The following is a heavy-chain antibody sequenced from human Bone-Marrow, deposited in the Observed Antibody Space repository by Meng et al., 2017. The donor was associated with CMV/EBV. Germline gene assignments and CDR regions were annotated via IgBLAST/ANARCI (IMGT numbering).Heavy chain of an antibody. J-gene: IGHJ4*02. CDR3: ARDTGSLVYFDY. CDR2: ISASSSYI. Sequence: GGSLRLSCSASGFTFSDYNMNWVRQAPGKGLEWVSTISASSSYIYYADSLKGRFTISRDNAKNSLYLQMNSLRPEDTAVYYCARDTGSLVYFDYWGQGTLVTVSS. V-gene: IGHV3-21*01. CDR1: GFTFSDYN. D-gene: IGHD2-8*02.